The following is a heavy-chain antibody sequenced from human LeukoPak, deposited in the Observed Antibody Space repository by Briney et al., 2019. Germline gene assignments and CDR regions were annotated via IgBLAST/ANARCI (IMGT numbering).Heavy chain of an antibody. CDR2: IGNGGHII. Sequence: PGGSLRLSCVASEFTFTTYTMNWVRQAPGKGLEWVSYIGNGGHIIYYADSVKGRFTISRDDAQNSLYLQLNRLRPEDPAVYYCARDLFQQALDYWGQGTLVTVSS. CDR1: EFTFTTYT. V-gene: IGHV3-48*01. J-gene: IGHJ4*02. CDR3: ARDLFQQALDY.